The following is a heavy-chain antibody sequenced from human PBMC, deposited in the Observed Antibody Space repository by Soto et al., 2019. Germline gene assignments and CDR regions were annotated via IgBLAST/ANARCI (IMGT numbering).Heavy chain of an antibody. V-gene: IGHV5-10-1*01. D-gene: IGHD6-19*01. CDR2: IVPSDSST. CDR3: AGDPMAVAGKGDTDY. Sequence: PGESMNTSCKAAGNSFTSYGLSWVRQMPGKGLGRGWSIVPSDSSTNYSTSYQGHATTSANNTISTAILQSSSRNDYDTANYCCAGDPMAVAGKGDTDYWGQGTLVTVSS. CDR1: GNSFTSYG. J-gene: IGHJ4*01.